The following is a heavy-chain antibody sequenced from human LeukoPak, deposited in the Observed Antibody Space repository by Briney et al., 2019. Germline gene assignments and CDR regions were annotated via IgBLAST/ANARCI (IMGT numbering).Heavy chain of an antibody. CDR1: GGSFSGYY. CDR3: ARYSSGWYQVGMDV. V-gene: IGHV4-34*01. CDR2: INHSGST. J-gene: IGHJ6*02. Sequence: SETLSLTCAVYGGSFSGYYGSWIRQPPGKGLEWIGEINHSGSTNYNPSLKSRVTISVDTSKNQFSLKLSSVTPADTAMYYCARYSSGWYQVGMDVWGQGTTVTVSS. D-gene: IGHD6-19*01.